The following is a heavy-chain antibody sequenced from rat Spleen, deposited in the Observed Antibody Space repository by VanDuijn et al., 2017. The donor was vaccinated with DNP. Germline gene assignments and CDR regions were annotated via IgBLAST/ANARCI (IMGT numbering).Heavy chain of an antibody. V-gene: IGHV5-25*01. CDR2: ISTGGGNT. D-gene: IGHD1-1*01. CDR1: GFTFSDFD. CDR3: IRRTVVTGAMDA. Sequence: EVQLVESGGGLVQPGRSMTVSCAASGFTFSDFDMAWVRQAPTKGPEWVASISTGGGNTYYRDSVKGRFTISRDNAQNTLDLQMNSPRSDDTATYYCIRRTVVTGAMDAWGQGTSVTVSS. J-gene: IGHJ4*01.